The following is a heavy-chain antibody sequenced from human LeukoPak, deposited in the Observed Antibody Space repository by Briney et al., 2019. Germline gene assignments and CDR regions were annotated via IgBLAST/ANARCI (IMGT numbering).Heavy chain of an antibody. J-gene: IGHJ5*02. CDR3: ARSLPVTAAGSNWFDP. CDR2: MYYSGSP. V-gene: IGHV4-59*01. D-gene: IGHD6-13*01. Sequence: SETLSLTCTVSDGSISGYYWNWIRQPPGKGLEWIGYMYYSGSPNYTPSLKSRVTMSADTSRNHLSLKLSSVTAADTAVYYCARSLPVTAAGSNWFDPWGQGTLVTVSS. CDR1: DGSISGYY.